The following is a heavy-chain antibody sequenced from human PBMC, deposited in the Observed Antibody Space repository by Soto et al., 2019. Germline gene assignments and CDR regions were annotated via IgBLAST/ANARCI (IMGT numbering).Heavy chain of an antibody. CDR2: IIPIFGTA. CDR1: GGTFSSYA. V-gene: IGHV1-69*13. J-gene: IGHJ6*02. D-gene: IGHD3-9*01. CDR3: AREGFSYDKGYYYYYGMDV. Sequence: SVKVSCKASGGTFSSYAISWVRQAPGQGLEWMGGIIPIFGTANYAQKFQGRVTITADESTSTAYMELSSLRSEDTAVYYCAREGFSYDKGYYYYYGMDVWRQGTTVTVSS.